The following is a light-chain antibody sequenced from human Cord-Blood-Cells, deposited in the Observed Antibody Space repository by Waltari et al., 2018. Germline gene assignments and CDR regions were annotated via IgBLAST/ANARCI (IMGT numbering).Light chain of an antibody. CDR3: CSYAGSLVV. V-gene: IGLV2-11*01. Sequence: QSALTQPRSVSGSPGQSVTIPCTGTSSDVGGYNYVSWYQQHPGKAPKHMIYDVSKRPSGVPDRFSGSKSGNTASLTISGLQAEDEADYYCCSYAGSLVVFGGGTKLTVL. CDR1: SSDVGGYNY. CDR2: DVS. J-gene: IGLJ2*01.